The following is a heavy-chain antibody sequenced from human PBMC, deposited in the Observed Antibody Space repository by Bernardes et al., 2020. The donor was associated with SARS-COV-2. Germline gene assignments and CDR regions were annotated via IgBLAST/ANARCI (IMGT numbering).Heavy chain of an antibody. CDR2: IYSDGST. J-gene: IGHJ4*02. CDR1: GFTISNNY. D-gene: IGHD4-4*01. CDR3: ARGATNYHY. V-gene: IGHV3-53*01. Sequence: VGSLRLSCAASGFTISNNYVTWVRQAPGKGLEWVSVIYSDGSTYYADSVKGRFTISRDNSKNTLHLQMNSLRAEDTAVYYCARGATNYHYWGRGTLVTVSS.